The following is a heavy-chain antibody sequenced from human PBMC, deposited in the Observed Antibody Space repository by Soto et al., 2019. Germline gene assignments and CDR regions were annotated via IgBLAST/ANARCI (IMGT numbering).Heavy chain of an antibody. CDR1: GGTFSSYA. CDR3: AKAREPTRSWWYYYYGMDV. J-gene: IGHJ6*02. Sequence: SVKVSCKASGGTFSSYAISWVRQAPGQGLEWMGGIIPIFGTANYAQKFQGRVTITADESTSTAFMELSRLGSDDTAVYYCAKAREPTRSWWYYYYGMDVWGQGTTVTVSS. D-gene: IGHD2-15*01. V-gene: IGHV1-69*13. CDR2: IIPIFGTA.